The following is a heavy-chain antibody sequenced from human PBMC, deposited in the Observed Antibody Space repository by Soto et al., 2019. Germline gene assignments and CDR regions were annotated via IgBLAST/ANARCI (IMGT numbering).Heavy chain of an antibody. D-gene: IGHD3-3*01. CDR2: IKSKTDGGTT. CDR3: TTDPQTDFWSGYYIYYYYMDV. J-gene: IGHJ6*03. CDR1: GFTFSNAW. Sequence: GGSLRLSCAASGFTFSNAWMSWVRQAPGKGLEWVGRIKSKTDGGTTDYAAPVKGRFTISRDDSKNTLYLQMNSLKTEDTAVYYCTTDPQTDFWSGYYIYYYYMDVWGKGTTVTVSS. V-gene: IGHV3-15*01.